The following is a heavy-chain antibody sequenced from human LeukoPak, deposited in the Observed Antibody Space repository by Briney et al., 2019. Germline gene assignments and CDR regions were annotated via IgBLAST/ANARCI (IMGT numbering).Heavy chain of an antibody. Sequence: SETLSLTCTVSGGSISSYYWSWIRQPPGKGLEWIGYIYYSGSTNYNPPLKSRVTISVDTSKNQFSLKLSSVTAADTAVYYCARQGSDPIYYYGMDVWGQGTTVTVSS. CDR3: ARQGSDPIYYYGMDV. CDR1: GGSISSYY. CDR2: IYYSGST. V-gene: IGHV4-59*01. J-gene: IGHJ6*02.